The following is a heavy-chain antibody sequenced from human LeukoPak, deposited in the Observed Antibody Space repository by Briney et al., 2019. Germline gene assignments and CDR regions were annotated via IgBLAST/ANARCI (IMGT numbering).Heavy chain of an antibody. CDR2: IIPIFGTA. V-gene: IGHV1-69*01. Sequence: VASVKVSCKASGGTFSSYAISWVRQAPGQGLEWMGGIIPIFGTANYAQKFQGRVTITADESTSTAYMELSSLRSEDTAVYYCARDQYYYDSSGYGPWGQGTLVTVSS. CDR3: ARDQYYYDSSGYGP. J-gene: IGHJ1*01. CDR1: GGTFSSYA. D-gene: IGHD3-22*01.